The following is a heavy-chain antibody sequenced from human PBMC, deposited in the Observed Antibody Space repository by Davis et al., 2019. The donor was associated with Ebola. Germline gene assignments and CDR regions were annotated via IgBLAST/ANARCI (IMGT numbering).Heavy chain of an antibody. J-gene: IGHJ6*04. Sequence: MPSETLSLTCPVPAGSTSSSSYYWGWIRQPLGKGSEWIGSIYYSGSTYYNPSLTSRVTISVDTSKNQFSLKLSSVTAADTAVHYCARGRVVVPTAMGDNFYYRLDVWGRGTTVTVSS. D-gene: IGHD2-2*01. CDR3: ARGRVVVPTAMGDNFYYRLDV. V-gene: IGHV4-39*01. CDR1: AGSTSSSSYY. CDR2: IYYSGST.